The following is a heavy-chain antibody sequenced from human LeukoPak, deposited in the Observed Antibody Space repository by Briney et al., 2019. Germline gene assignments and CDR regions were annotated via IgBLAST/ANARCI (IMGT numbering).Heavy chain of an antibody. V-gene: IGHV4-59*12. CDR2: IYYSGST. CDR1: GGSISSYY. J-gene: IGHJ4*02. Sequence: PSETLSLTCTVSGGSISSYYWSWIRQPPGKGLEWIGYIYYSGSTNYNPSLKSRVTISVDTSKNQFSLKLSSVTAADTAVYYCARLRGYSSGWYRYNFDYWGQGTLVTVSS. D-gene: IGHD6-19*01. CDR3: ARLRGYSSGWYRYNFDY.